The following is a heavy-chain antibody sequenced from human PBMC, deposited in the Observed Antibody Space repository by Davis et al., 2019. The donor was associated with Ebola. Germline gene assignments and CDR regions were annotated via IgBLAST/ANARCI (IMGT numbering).Heavy chain of an antibody. CDR1: GYTFTGYY. D-gene: IGHD3-10*01. CDR2: INPNSGGT. Sequence: ASVKVSCKASGYTFTGYYMHWVRQAPGQGLEWMGWINPNSGGTNYAQKFQGRVTMTRDTSISTAYMELSRLRSDDTAVYYCARDTIRHMALLWFRDPTLGCDYWGQGTLVTVSS. J-gene: IGHJ4*02. CDR3: ARDTIRHMALLWFRDPTLGCDY. V-gene: IGHV1-2*02.